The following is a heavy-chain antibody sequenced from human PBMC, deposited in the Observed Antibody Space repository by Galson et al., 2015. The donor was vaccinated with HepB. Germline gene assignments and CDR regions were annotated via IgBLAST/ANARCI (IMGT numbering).Heavy chain of an antibody. CDR1: GGTFSSYA. Sequence: SVKVSCKASGGTFSSYAISWVRQAPGQGLEWMGRIIPILGIANYAQKFQGRVTITADKSTSTAYMELSSLRSEDTAVYYCARETHDSSLDYWGQGTLVTVSS. V-gene: IGHV1-69*04. CDR2: IIPILGIA. J-gene: IGHJ4*02. D-gene: IGHD3-3*01. CDR3: ARETHDSSLDY.